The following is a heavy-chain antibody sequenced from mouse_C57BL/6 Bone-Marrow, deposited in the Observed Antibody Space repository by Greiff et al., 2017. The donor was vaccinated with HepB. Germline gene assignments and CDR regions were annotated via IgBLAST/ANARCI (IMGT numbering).Heavy chain of an antibody. D-gene: IGHD1-1*01. CDR3: ARNIGITTVGYCDV. V-gene: IGHV1-69*01. J-gene: IGHJ1*03. CDR1: GYTFTSYW. CDR2: IDPSDSYT. Sequence: VQLQQPGAELVMPGASVKLSCKASGYTFTSYWMHWVKQRPGQGLEWIGEIDPSDSYTNYNQKFKGKSTLTVDKSSSTAYMQLSSLTSEDSAVYYCARNIGITTVGYCDVWGTGTTVTVSS.